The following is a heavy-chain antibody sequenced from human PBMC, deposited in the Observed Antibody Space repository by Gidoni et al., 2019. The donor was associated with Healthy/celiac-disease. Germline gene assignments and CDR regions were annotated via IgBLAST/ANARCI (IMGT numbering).Heavy chain of an antibody. Sequence: QVQLVQSGAEVKKPGSSVKVSCKVSGYTLTELSMPWVRQAPGKGLEWMGVFDPEDGETIYAQKFQGRVTMTEDTSTDTAYLELSSLRSEDTAVYYCATDGRYYYDSSGYYPAFDIWGQGTMVTVSS. CDR3: ATDGRYYYDSSGYYPAFDI. J-gene: IGHJ3*02. V-gene: IGHV1-24*01. CDR1: GYTLTELS. CDR2: FDPEDGET. D-gene: IGHD3-22*01.